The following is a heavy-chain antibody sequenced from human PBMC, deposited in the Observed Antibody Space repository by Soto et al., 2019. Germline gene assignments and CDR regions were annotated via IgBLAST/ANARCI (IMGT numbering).Heavy chain of an antibody. CDR1: GGSISSYY. CDR3: ARDRWYYDFWSGYYDPNYYYYGMDV. V-gene: IGHV4-59*01. D-gene: IGHD3-3*01. CDR2: IYYSGST. J-gene: IGHJ6*02. Sequence: SETLSLTCTVSGGSISSYYWSWIRQPPGKGLEWIGYIYYSGSTNYNPSLKSRVTISVDTSKNQFSLKLSSVTAADTAVYYCARDRWYYDFWSGYYDPNYYYYGMDVWGQGTTVTVSS.